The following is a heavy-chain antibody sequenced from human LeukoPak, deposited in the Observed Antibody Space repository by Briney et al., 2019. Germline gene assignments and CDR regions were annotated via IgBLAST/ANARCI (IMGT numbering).Heavy chain of an antibody. CDR3: ARDSLTALDY. Sequence: ASAKVSCKASGYTFTSYGISWVRQAPGQGLEWMGWISPYNGSTNYEQKLQGRVTMTTDTSTSTAYMELSSLRSEDTAVYYCARDSLTALDYWGQGTLVTVSS. CDR1: GYTFTSYG. J-gene: IGHJ4*02. CDR2: ISPYNGST. V-gene: IGHV1-18*01. D-gene: IGHD2-21*02.